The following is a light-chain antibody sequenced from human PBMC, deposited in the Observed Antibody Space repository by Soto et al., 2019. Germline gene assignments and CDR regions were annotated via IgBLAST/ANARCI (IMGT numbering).Light chain of an antibody. Sequence: QSALTQPASVSGSPGQSITISCTGTSSDVGGYNYVSWYQQRPGKAPELMIYEVSHRPSGVSNRFSGSKSDNTASLTISGLQAEDEADYYCSSYTSISTLYVFGTGTKVTVL. CDR1: SSDVGGYNY. J-gene: IGLJ1*01. CDR2: EVS. V-gene: IGLV2-14*01. CDR3: SSYTSISTLYV.